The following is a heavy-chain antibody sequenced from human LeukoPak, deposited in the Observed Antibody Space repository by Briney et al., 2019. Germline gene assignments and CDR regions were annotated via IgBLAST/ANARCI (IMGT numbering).Heavy chain of an antibody. CDR2: ISWNSGSI. CDR3: AKMPHYYYGMDV. Sequence: HPGGSLRLSCAASGFTFDDYAMHWVRQAPGKGLEWVSGISWNSGSIGYADSVKGRFTISRDNAKNSLYLQMNSLRAEDTALYYCAKMPHYYYGMDVWGQGTTVTVSS. J-gene: IGHJ6*02. D-gene: IGHD2-2*01. CDR1: GFTFDDYA. V-gene: IGHV3-9*01.